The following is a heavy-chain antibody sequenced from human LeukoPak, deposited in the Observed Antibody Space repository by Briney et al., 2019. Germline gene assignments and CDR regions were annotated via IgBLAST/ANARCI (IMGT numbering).Heavy chain of an antibody. CDR3: AGSSVTTSEYFQH. CDR2: IYSGGST. D-gene: IGHD4-17*01. J-gene: IGHJ1*01. V-gene: IGHV3-66*01. CDR1: GFTVRRNY. Sequence: GSLRLSCGASGFTVRRNYMSRGRQAPGEGVGGAPVIYSGGSTYYADSVKGRFTISRDNSKNTLYLQMNSLRAEDTAVYYCAGSSVTTSEYFQHWGQGTLVTVSS.